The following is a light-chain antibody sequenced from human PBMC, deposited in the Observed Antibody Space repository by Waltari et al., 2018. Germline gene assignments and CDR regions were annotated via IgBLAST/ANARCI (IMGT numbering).Light chain of an antibody. V-gene: IGKV2-30*02. CDR3: MQDPVN. Sequence: VLLTQSPVSLSVTLGEPASISCRASQSLTHSDGNIYLNWYLQRPGQSPRRLIYKVSNRDSGVPDRISGSGSGTDFTLRINRVEAEDVGIYYCMQDPVNFGPGTKVEIK. CDR1: QSLTHSDGNIY. J-gene: IGKJ3*01. CDR2: KVS.